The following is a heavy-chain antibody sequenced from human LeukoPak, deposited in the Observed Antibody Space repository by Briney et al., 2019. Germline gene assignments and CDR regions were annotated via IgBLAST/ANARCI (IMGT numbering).Heavy chain of an antibody. CDR3: SREFLGHNGAPYYLDY. J-gene: IGHJ4*02. Sequence: GGSLRLSCTTSGFPFGDYALSWVRQAPGKGLEWVGFIRSKAYGGTTEYAASVKGRFTISRDDSNSIAYLQMNSLKTEDTAVYYCSREFLGHNGAPYYLDYGGQGTLVTVSS. CDR1: GFPFGDYA. CDR2: IRSKAYGGTT. V-gene: IGHV3-49*04. D-gene: IGHD4-17*01.